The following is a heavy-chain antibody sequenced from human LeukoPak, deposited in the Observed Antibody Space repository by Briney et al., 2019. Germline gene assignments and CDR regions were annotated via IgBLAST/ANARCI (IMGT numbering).Heavy chain of an antibody. Sequence: SETLSPTCAVSGYTISSGYYWGWIRQPPGKGLEWIGSIYHSGSTYYNPSLKSRVTISVDTSKNQFSLKLSSVTAADTAVYYCARRLNWFDPWGQGTLVTVSS. CDR2: IYHSGST. J-gene: IGHJ5*02. CDR1: GYTISSGYY. CDR3: ARRLNWFDP. V-gene: IGHV4-38-2*01.